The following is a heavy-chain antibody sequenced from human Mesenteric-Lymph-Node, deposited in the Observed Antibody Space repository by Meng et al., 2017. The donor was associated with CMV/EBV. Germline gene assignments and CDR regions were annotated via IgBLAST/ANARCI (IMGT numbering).Heavy chain of an antibody. J-gene: IGHJ1*01. CDR2: IDCKSGRI. V-gene: IGHV3-9*01. CDR1: GFTFTGYA. D-gene: IGHD3-10*01. Sequence: GGSLRLSCTAPGFTFTGYAIHWFRQSPGKGLEWVSAIDCKSGRIKYADSVKGRFTLTRDDAKNSLYLQMNSLRPEDTALYYCGRDINPGGLEHWGQGTLVTVSS. CDR3: GRDINPGGLEH.